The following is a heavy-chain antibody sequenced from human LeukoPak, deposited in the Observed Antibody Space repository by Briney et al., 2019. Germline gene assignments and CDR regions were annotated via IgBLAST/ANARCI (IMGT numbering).Heavy chain of an antibody. J-gene: IGHJ4*02. Sequence: SVKVSCKASGGTFSSYTISWVRQAPGQGPEWMGRIIPILGIANYAQKFQGRVTITADKSTSTAYMELSSLRSEDTAVYYCARSRDGYNNFDYWGQGTLVTVSS. CDR3: ARSRDGYNNFDY. CDR2: IIPILGIA. V-gene: IGHV1-69*02. CDR1: GGTFSSYT. D-gene: IGHD5-24*01.